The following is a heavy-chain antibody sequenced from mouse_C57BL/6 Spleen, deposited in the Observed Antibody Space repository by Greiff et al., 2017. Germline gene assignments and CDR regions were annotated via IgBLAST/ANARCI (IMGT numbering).Heavy chain of an antibody. CDR2: IYPSDSDT. J-gene: IGHJ4*01. V-gene: IGHV1-52*01. D-gene: IGHD1-1*01. CDR3: ARYYCDRYDSALDY. CDR1: GYTFTSYW. Sequence: VQLQQPGAELVRPGSSVKLSCKASGYTFTSYWMHWVKQRPIQGLEWIGNIYPSDSDTHYNQKFKDKATLTVDKSSSTAYMQLSSLTSEDSAVDYCARYYCDRYDSALDYWGQGTSVTVSS.